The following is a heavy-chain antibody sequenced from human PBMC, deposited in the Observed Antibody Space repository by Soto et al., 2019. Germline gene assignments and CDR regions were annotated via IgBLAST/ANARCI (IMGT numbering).Heavy chain of an antibody. V-gene: IGHV1-18*04. D-gene: IGHD2-2*01. Sequence: ASVKVSCKASGYTFTSYGISWVRPAPGQGLEWMGWISSYNGNTNYAQKVQGRVTMTTDTSTSTTYMELRSLRSDDTAVYYCARGPRDCSSTSCVSGVTWFDPLSQGTLVTVSS. CDR1: GYTFTSYG. CDR3: ARGPRDCSSTSCVSGVTWFDP. J-gene: IGHJ5*02. CDR2: ISSYNGNT.